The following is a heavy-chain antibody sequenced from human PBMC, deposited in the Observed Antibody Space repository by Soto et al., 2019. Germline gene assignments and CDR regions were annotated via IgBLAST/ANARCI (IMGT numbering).Heavy chain of an antibody. D-gene: IGHD3-10*01. CDR3: ARVAASGSYSDNWFDP. CDR1: GYTFTSYG. CDR2: INTYNGNT. Sequence: ASVKVSCKASGYTFTSYGISWVRQAPGQGLQWMGWINTYNGNTDYEQRLQGRVTLTTDTSTSTAYMELRSLRSDDSAVYYCARVAASGSYSDNWFDPWGQGTLVTVSS. V-gene: IGHV1-18*01. J-gene: IGHJ5*02.